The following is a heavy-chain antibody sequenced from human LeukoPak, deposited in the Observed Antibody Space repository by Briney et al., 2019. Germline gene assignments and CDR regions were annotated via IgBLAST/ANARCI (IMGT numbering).Heavy chain of an antibody. V-gene: IGHV3-30*02. CDR2: IRYDGTNK. CDR1: GFTFSTFG. Sequence: GGSLTLSCAASGFTFSTFGMHWLRQAPGKALEWVAFIRYDGTNKQYLDSVKARFTISRDNSNNMLYLQMNSLRPEDTGVYYCAKDRDFGGYFESWGQGTLVTVSS. J-gene: IGHJ5*01. CDR3: AKDRDFGGYFES. D-gene: IGHD2-21*01.